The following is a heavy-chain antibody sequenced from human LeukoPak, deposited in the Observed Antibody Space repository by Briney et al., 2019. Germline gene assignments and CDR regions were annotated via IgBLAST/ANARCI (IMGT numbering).Heavy chain of an antibody. CDR1: GYTFTRYG. D-gene: IGHD6-13*01. V-gene: IGHV1-18*01. CDR2: ISGYNEKT. CDR3: ARGGQQVVLRNWFDP. J-gene: IGHJ5*02. Sequence: ASVKVSCKASGYTFTRYGINWVRQAPGQGLEWMGWISGYNEKTNYAQKFQGRVTMTTDTSTSTAYMELRRLRSDDTAVYYCARGGQQVVLRNWFDPWGQGTLVTVSS.